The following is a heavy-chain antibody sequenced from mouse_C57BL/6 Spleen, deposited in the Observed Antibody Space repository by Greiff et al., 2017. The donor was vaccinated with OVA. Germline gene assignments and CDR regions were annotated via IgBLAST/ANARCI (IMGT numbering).Heavy chain of an antibody. V-gene: IGHV1-50*01. CDR1: GYTFTSYW. D-gene: IGHD2-5*01. J-gene: IGHJ1*03. CDR2: IDPSDSYT. Sequence: QVQLQQPGAELVKPGASVKLSCKASGYTFTSYWMQWVKQRPGQGLEWIGEIDPSDSYTNYNQKFKGKATLTVDTSSSTAYMQLSSLTSEDSAVYYCARGYYSSHGYFDVWGTGTTVTVSS. CDR3: ARGYYSSHGYFDV.